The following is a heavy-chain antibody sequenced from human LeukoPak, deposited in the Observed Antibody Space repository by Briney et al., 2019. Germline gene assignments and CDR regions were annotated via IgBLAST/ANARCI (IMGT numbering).Heavy chain of an antibody. V-gene: IGHV4-34*01. CDR1: GGSFSGYY. CDR2: INHSGST. J-gene: IGHJ4*02. CDR3: ARADYGDYGYFDD. Sequence: TPSETLSLTCAVYGGSFSGYYWSWIRQPPGKGLEWIGEINHSGSTNYNPSLKSRVTISVDTSKNQFSLKLSSVTAADTAVYYCARADYGDYGYFDDWGQGTLVTVSS. D-gene: IGHD4-17*01.